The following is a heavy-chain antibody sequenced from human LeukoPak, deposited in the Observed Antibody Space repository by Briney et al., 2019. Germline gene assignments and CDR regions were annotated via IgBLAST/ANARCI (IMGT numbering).Heavy chain of an antibody. CDR1: GFLSSDFG. D-gene: IGHD5-12*01. V-gene: IGHV3-33*01. CDR3: ARGGSGYLIFDALHV. CDR2: ISYDGENK. J-gene: IGHJ3*01. Sequence: GGSLRLSCAASGFLSSDFGIHWVRQTPGKGLEWLSLISYDGENKFYADSVRGRFSISRDSSKNTVYLQMENLRVEDTAVYYCARGGSGYLIFDALHVWGKGTMVAVSS.